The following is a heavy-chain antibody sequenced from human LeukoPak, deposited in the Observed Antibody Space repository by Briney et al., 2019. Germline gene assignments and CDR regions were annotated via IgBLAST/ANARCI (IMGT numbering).Heavy chain of an antibody. CDR2: IYYSGST. CDR3: ARYWGVQLWPHWYFDL. D-gene: IGHD5-18*01. V-gene: IGHV4-59*07. Sequence: ADTLTLTCTVSGRPISSYYWSWLRQTPGKGTEWMEYIYYSGSTKYNTSLKSRVTISVDRSKNQFSLKLNSVTAADTAVYYCARYWGVQLWPHWYFDLWGRGSLVTVSS. J-gene: IGHJ2*01. CDR1: GRPISSYY.